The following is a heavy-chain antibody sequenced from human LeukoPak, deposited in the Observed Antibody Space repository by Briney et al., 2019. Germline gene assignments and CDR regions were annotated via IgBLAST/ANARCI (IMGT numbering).Heavy chain of an antibody. J-gene: IGHJ6*02. V-gene: IGHV3-11*01. Sequence: SVKGRFTISRDNAKNSLYLQMNSLGAEDTAEYFCAKGPPYGGMDVWGQGTTVTVSS. D-gene: IGHD3-10*01. CDR3: AKGPPYGGMDV.